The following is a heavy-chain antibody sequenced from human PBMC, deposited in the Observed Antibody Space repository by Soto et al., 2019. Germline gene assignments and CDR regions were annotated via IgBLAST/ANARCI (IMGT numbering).Heavy chain of an antibody. CDR1: SDSISSYY. CDR2: ISYSGST. V-gene: IGHV4-59*01. D-gene: IGHD6-13*01. CDR3: ARGTSWQLRFDY. J-gene: IGHJ4*02. Sequence: QVQLQESGPGLVKPSETLSLTCTVSSDSISSYYWSWIRQPPGKRLEWIGYISYSGSTDYNPSLKRRVTISGDTSKKQFSLKVRSVTAADTAVYYCARGTSWQLRFDYWGQGTLVTVSS.